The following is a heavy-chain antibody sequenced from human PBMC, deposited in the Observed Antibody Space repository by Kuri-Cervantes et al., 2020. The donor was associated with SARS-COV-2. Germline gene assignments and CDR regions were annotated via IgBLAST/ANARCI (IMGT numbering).Heavy chain of an antibody. CDR3: AKSGLHTSNWNLFDH. D-gene: IGHD2-2*01. V-gene: IGHV3-23*01. J-gene: IGHJ4*02. CDR1: GYSFSSFA. CDR2: ISGGGYST. Sequence: GGSLRLSCAASGYSFSSFALSWVRQAPGKGLEWVSSISGGGYSTYYADSVKGRFTISRDTSQKTLYLQMNSLRADDTALYYCAKSGLHTSNWNLFDHWGQGTLVTISS.